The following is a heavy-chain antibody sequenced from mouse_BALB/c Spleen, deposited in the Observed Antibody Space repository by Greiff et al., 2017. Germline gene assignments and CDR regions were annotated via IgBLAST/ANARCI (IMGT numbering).Heavy chain of an antibody. V-gene: IGHV1S137*01. CDR1: GYTFTDYA. CDR3: AVLHYGMNY. J-gene: IGHJ2*01. D-gene: IGHD1-1*01. Sequence: VQLVESGAELVRPGVSVKISCKGSGYTFTDYAMHWVKQSHAKSLEWIGVISTYYGDASYNQKFKGKATMTVDKSSSTAYMELARLTSEDSAIYYCAVLHYGMNYWGQGTTLTVSS. CDR2: ISTYYGDA.